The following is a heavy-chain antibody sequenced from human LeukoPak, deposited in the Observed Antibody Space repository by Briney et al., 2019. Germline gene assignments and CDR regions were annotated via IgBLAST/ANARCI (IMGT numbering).Heavy chain of an antibody. J-gene: IGHJ4*02. D-gene: IGHD3-10*01. CDR3: ARDWYYAVDY. CDR2: IRYDGSNK. V-gene: IGHV3-30*02. CDR1: GFTFSSYG. Sequence: GGSLRLSCAASGFTFSSYGMHWVRQAPGKGLEWVAFIRYDGSNKYYADSVKGRFTTSRDNAKNTLYLQMSSLRAEDTAVYYCARDWYYAVDYWGQGTLVTVSS.